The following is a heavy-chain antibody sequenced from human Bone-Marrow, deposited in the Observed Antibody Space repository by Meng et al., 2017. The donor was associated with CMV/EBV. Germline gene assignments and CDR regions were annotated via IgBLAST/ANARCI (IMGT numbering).Heavy chain of an antibody. CDR1: GATISSGGYY. CDR3: ASPNY. Sequence: TLSVNCTGSGATISSGGYYWSWIRQHPRKGLEWIGYIYFSGTTLYNPSLKSRVTISVDTSKNQFSLKLSSVTAADTAVYYCASPNYWGQGTLVTVSS. CDR2: IYFSGTT. J-gene: IGHJ4*02. V-gene: IGHV4-31*03.